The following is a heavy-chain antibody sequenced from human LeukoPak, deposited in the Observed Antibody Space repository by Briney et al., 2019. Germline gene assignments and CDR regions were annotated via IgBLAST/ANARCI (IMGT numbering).Heavy chain of an antibody. CDR3: ASRTAGALDGCDV. J-gene: IGHJ3*01. V-gene: IGHV4-4*02. Sequence: PSETLSLTCTVSRGSINSPHWWTWVRQPPGKGLEWVGEISHTENTYYNPSLMTRLAMSLDKSRNQFSLRLSSVTAADTAVYYCASRTAGALDGCDVWGQGTVVTVSS. CDR1: RGSINSPHW. D-gene: IGHD4-17*01. CDR2: ISHTENT.